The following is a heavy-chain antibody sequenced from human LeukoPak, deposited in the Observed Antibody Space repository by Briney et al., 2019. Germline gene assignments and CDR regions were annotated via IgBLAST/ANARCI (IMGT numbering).Heavy chain of an antibody. CDR3: AKERGYYDSSGYSPYFDY. CDR1: GFTFSSYG. Sequence: GGSLRLSCAASGFTFSSYGMHWVRQAPGKGLEWVAFIRYDGSNKYYADSVKGRFTISRDNSKNTLYLQMNSLRAEDTAVYYCAKERGYYDSSGYSPYFDYWGQGTLVTVSS. V-gene: IGHV3-30*02. J-gene: IGHJ4*02. CDR2: IRYDGSNK. D-gene: IGHD3-22*01.